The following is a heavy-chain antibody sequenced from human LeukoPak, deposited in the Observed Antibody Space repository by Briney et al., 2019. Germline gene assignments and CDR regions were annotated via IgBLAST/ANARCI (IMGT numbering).Heavy chain of an antibody. CDR1: GGSISSYY. Sequence: SSETLSLTCTVSGGSISSYYRSWIRQPPGKGLEWIGYIYYSGSTNYNPSLKSRVTISVDTSKNQFSLKLSSVTAADTAVYYCARANHPGYCSSTSCSNWFDPWGQGTLVTVSS. CDR2: IYYSGST. D-gene: IGHD2-2*01. J-gene: IGHJ5*02. CDR3: ARANHPGYCSSTSCSNWFDP. V-gene: IGHV4-59*01.